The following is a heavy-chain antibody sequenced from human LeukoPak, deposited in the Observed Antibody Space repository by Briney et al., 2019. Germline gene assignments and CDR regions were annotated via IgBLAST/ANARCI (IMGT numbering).Heavy chain of an antibody. CDR2: INPNSGGT. CDR3: TRERRFLERVFASLYYYMDV. CDR1: GYTFTGYY. Sequence: ASVKVSCKASGYTFTGYYMHWVRQAPGQGLEWMGWINPNSGGTNYAQKFQGRVTMTRDTSISTAYMELSRLRSDDTAVCYCTRERRFLERVFASLYYYMDVWGKGTAVTVSS. J-gene: IGHJ6*03. D-gene: IGHD3-3*01. V-gene: IGHV1-2*02.